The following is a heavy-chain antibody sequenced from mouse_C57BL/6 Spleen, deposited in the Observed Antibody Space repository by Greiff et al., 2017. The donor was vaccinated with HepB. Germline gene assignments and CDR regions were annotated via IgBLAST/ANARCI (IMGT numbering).Heavy chain of an antibody. CDR2: IYPGDGDT. Sequence: VQLQQSGPELVKPGASVKISCKASGYAFSSSWMNWVKQRPGKGLEWIGRIYPGDGDTNYNGKLKGKATLTADKSSSTAYMQLSSLTSEDSAVYFCARKGGYYYGSSSYYFDYWGQGTTLTVSS. V-gene: IGHV1-82*01. CDR1: GYAFSSSW. J-gene: IGHJ2*01. D-gene: IGHD1-1*01. CDR3: ARKGGYYYGSSSYYFDY.